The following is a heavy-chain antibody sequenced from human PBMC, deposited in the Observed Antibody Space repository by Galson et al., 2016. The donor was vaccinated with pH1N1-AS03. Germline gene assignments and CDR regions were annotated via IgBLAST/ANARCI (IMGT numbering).Heavy chain of an antibody. J-gene: IGHJ4*02. CDR1: GGSVSSGSYY. D-gene: IGHD3-10*01. CDR3: ARDPTWFGQQQHYFDS. Sequence: SETLSLTCTVSGGSVSSGSYYWSWIRQPPGKRLEWIANIYYSGSTNYNPSLKSRVTISADTSKNHFSLKLTSVTAADTAVYYCARDPTWFGQQQHYFDSWGQGILVTVSS. V-gene: IGHV4-61*03. CDR2: IYYSGST.